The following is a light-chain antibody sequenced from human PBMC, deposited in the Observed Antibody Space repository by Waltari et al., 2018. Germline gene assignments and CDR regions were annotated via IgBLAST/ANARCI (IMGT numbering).Light chain of an antibody. CDR3: QQYSSSVMYT. CDR1: QSVSRSR. J-gene: IGKJ2*01. Sequence: FLTQAPDTLSLPPGERATLSCRASQSVSRSRLAWYQHKPGQAPRLLMYAASTRATGIPDRFSGSGSGTDFSLRISRVEHEDFAVYYCQQYSSSVMYTFGQGTKLEIK. CDR2: AAS. V-gene: IGKV3-20*01.